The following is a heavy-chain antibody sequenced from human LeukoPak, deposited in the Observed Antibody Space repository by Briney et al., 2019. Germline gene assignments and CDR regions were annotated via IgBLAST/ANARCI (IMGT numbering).Heavy chain of an antibody. J-gene: IGHJ2*01. CDR1: GGSFSGYY. V-gene: IGHV4-34*01. CDR3: ARDGVSVSGIAVVGPKIGYFDL. D-gene: IGHD6-13*01. CDR2: INHSGST. Sequence: SETLSLTCAVYGGSFSGYYWNWIRQPPGKGLEWFGEINHSGSTNYNPSLKSRVTISVDTSNNQFSLKLSSVSAADTAVYYCARDGVSVSGIAVVGPKIGYFDLWGRGTLVTVSS.